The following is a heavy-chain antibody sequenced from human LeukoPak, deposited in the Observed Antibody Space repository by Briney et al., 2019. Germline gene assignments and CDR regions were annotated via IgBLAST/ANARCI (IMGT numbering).Heavy chain of an antibody. V-gene: IGHV3-66*01. Sequence: PGGSLRLSCAASGLTVRNNYMSWVRQAPGKGLEWVSISYSGGSTYYADSVKGRFTISRDNSENTLYLQMISLRAEDTAVYYCARGGNYVWYFDLWGRGTLVTVSS. CDR2: SYSGGST. CDR1: GLTVRNNY. J-gene: IGHJ2*01. CDR3: ARGGNYVWYFDL. D-gene: IGHD1-7*01.